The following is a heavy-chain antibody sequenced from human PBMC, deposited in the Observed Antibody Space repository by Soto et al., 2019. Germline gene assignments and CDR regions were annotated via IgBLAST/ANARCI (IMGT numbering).Heavy chain of an antibody. D-gene: IGHD3-16*01. CDR3: ARDSSRGDMDV. J-gene: IGHJ6*03. Sequence: EVQLVESGGGLVKPGGSLRLSCAASGFTFSSYSMNWVRQAPGKGLDWVSSISSSSSYIYYADSVKGRSTISRDNAKNSLYLQMHSLRAENTAVYYCARDSSRGDMDVWGKGTTVTVSS. CDR1: GFTFSSYS. V-gene: IGHV3-21*01. CDR2: ISSSSSYI.